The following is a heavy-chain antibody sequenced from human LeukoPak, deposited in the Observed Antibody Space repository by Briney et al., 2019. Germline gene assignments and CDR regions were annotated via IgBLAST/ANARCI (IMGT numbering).Heavy chain of an antibody. Sequence: SQTLSLTCTVSGGSISSGSYYWSWIRQPAGKGLEWIGRIYISGSTNYNPSLKSRVTISVDTSKNQFSLKLSSVTAADTAVYYCARDCGGDCYLGDYWGQGTLVTVSS. CDR1: GGSISSGSYY. D-gene: IGHD2-21*02. V-gene: IGHV4-61*02. J-gene: IGHJ4*02. CDR3: ARDCGGDCYLGDY. CDR2: IYISGST.